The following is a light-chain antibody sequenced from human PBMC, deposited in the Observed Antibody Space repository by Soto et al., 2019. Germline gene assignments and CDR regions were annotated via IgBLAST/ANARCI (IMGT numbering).Light chain of an antibody. Sequence: QSVLTQPASVSGSPGQSITISCTGTSSDVGGYNYVSWYQQHPGKAPKLMIYDVSNRPSGVSNRFSGSKSGNTASLTNSGLQAEDESDYYCSSYTGSSTYVFGTGTKLTVL. J-gene: IGLJ1*01. CDR3: SSYTGSSTYV. CDR1: SSDVGGYNY. CDR2: DVS. V-gene: IGLV2-14*03.